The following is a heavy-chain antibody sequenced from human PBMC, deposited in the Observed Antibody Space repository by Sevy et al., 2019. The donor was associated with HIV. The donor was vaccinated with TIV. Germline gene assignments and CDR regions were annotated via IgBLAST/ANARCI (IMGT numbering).Heavy chain of an antibody. V-gene: IGHV3-48*01. CDR1: GFSFSDYS. J-gene: IGHJ4*02. Sequence: GGSLRLSCAASGFSFSDYSLSWVRQTPEKGLEWLSLISGSSSTIHYADSAKGRFTISRDNGKNSLCLQMNSLRVEDTAMYYCVRGTGPGSFLFDYWGQGTLVTVSS. CDR3: VRGTGPGSFLFDY. CDR2: ISGSSSTI.